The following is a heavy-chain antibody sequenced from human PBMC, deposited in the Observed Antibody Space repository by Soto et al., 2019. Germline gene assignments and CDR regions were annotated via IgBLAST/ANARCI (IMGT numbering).Heavy chain of an antibody. J-gene: IGHJ3*02. D-gene: IGHD3-10*02. Sequence: ASVKVSCKASGYTFTSYYMHWVRQAPGQGLEWMGIINPSGGSTSYAQKFQGRVTMTRNTSISTAYMELSSLRSEDTAVYYCARLFGNGDAFDIWGQGTMVT. CDR2: INPSGGST. CDR1: GYTFTSYY. V-gene: IGHV1-46*01. CDR3: ARLFGNGDAFDI.